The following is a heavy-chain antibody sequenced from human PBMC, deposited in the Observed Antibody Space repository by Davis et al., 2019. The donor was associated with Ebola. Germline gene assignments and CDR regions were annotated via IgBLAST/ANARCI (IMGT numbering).Heavy chain of an antibody. D-gene: IGHD2-2*01. CDR3: ARRGIVVVPAATQQYYYYGMDV. J-gene: IGHJ6*02. CDR2: INPSGGST. V-gene: IGHV1-46*01. Sequence: ASVKVSCKASGYTFTSYYMHWVRQAPGQGLEWMGIINPSGGSTSYAQKFQGRVTMTRDTSTSTVYMELSSLRSEDTAVYYCARRGIVVVPAATQQYYYYGMDVWGQGTTVTVSS. CDR1: GYTFTSYY.